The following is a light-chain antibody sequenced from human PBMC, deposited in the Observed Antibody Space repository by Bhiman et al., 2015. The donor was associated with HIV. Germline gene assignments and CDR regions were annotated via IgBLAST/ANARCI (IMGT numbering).Light chain of an antibody. CDR2: DVS. V-gene: IGLV2-14*03. Sequence: QSALTQPASVSGSPGQSITISCTGTSSDIGGFNYVSWYQQHPGKAPKLMIYDVSERPSGVSDRFSGSKSGNTASLTISGLQAADEAYYYCISLRSGSWVFGGGTNLAVL. J-gene: IGLJ3*02. CDR3: ISLRSGSWV. CDR1: SSDIGGFNY.